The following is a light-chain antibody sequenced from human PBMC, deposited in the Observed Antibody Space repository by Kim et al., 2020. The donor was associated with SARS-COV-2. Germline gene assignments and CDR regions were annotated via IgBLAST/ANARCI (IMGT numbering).Light chain of an antibody. CDR2: SKN. V-gene: IGLV3-19*01. J-gene: IGLJ2*01. CDR3: NSRDNSGHHLV. CDR1: SLRSYY. Sequence: SSELTQDPAVSVALGQTVRITCQGDSLRSYYASWYQQKPGQAPILIIYSKNNRPSGIPDRFSVSSSGNTASLTITGAQAEDEADYYCNSRDNSGHHLVFGGGTQLTVL.